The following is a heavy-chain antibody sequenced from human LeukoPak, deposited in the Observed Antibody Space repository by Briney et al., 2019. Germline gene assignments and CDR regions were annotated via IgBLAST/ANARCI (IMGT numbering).Heavy chain of an antibody. CDR1: GDSISNYY. CDR2: IFYSGST. Sequence: PSETLSLTCTVSGDSISNYYWSWIRQPPGKGLEWIGYIFYSGSTNYNPSLKSRVTTSVDTSKNQFSLKLSSVTAADTAMYYCARVNWYFDLWGRGTLVTVSS. CDR3: ARVNWYFDL. J-gene: IGHJ2*01. V-gene: IGHV4-59*01.